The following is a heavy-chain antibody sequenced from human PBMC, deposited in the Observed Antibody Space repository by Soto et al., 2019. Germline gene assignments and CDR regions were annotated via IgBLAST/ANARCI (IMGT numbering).Heavy chain of an antibody. CDR3: AKDGYSSGWRGSAFDY. Sequence: QTGGSLRLSCAASGFTFSSYAMSWVRQAPGKGLEWVSAISGSGGSTYYADSVKGRFTISRDNSKNTLYLQMNSLRAEDTAVYYCAKDGYSSGWRGSAFDYWGQGTLVTVSS. D-gene: IGHD6-19*01. CDR1: GFTFSSYA. V-gene: IGHV3-23*01. CDR2: ISGSGGST. J-gene: IGHJ4*02.